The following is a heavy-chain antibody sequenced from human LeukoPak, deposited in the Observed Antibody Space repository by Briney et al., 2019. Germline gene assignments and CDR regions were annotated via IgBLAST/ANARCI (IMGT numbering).Heavy chain of an antibody. CDR3: ARDRSYYSDTGTDY. CDR1: GVSISRGSQY. V-gene: IGHV4-61*02. Sequence: SETLSLTCTVSGVSISRGSQYWSWIRQPAGKGLEWIGRIHTIGSTNYSPSLWRRVTISVDTSKNQFSLRLHSVTAADTAVYYCARDRSYYSDTGTDYWGQGALVTVSS. CDR2: IHTIGST. J-gene: IGHJ4*02. D-gene: IGHD3-22*01.